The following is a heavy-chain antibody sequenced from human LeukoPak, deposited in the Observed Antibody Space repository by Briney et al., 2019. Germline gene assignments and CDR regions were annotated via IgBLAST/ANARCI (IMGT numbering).Heavy chain of an antibody. CDR3: ARVLLLWFGGGGWFDP. Sequence: PGGSLRLSCAASGFTFSHYSMNWVRQAPGKGLEWVSSITSSSSYIYYADSVKGRFTISRDNAKNSLYLQMNSLRAEDTAVYYCARVLLLWFGGGGWFDPWGQGTLVTVSS. V-gene: IGHV3-21*01. CDR2: ITSSSSYI. D-gene: IGHD3-10*01. J-gene: IGHJ5*02. CDR1: GFTFSHYS.